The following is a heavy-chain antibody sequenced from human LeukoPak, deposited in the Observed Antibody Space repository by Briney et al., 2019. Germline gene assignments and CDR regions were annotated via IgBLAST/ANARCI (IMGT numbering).Heavy chain of an antibody. Sequence: GGSLRLSCAASGFTFSSYAMHWVRQAPGKGLEWVAVISYDGSNKYYADSVKGRFTISRDNSKNTLYLQMNSLRAEDTAVYYCARDEVGQLLPDYYYYYYGMDVWGKGTTVTVSS. V-gene: IGHV3-30*04. CDR2: ISYDGSNK. CDR1: GFTFSSYA. D-gene: IGHD2-2*01. J-gene: IGHJ6*04. CDR3: ARDEVGQLLPDYYYYYYGMDV.